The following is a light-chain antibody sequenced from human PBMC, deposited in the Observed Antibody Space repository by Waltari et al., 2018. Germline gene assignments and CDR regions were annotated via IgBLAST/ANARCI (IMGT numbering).Light chain of an antibody. CDR2: KAS. CDR3: LQYNGEPRT. J-gene: IGKJ1*01. V-gene: IGKV1-5*03. Sequence: DIQMTPSPSTLSASVGDRVTITCRASQKINSWLAWHQQKPGKAPKLLIYKASSLESGVPSRFSGSGSGTEFTLTISSLQPDDFATYYCLQYNGEPRTFGQGTKVEVK. CDR1: QKINSW.